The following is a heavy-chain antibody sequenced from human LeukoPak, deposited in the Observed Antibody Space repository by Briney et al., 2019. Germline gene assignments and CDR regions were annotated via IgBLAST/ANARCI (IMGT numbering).Heavy chain of an antibody. J-gene: IGHJ5*02. CDR3: ARHYYDFWGGPGPFDP. CDR2: IDWDDDE. V-gene: IGHV2-70*04. CDR1: GFSLNTSGMR. D-gene: IGHD3-3*01. Sequence: SGPTLVNPTQTLTLTCTFSGFSLNTSGMRVSWIRQPPGKALEWLARIDWDDDEFYSTSLKTRLTISKDTSKSQVVLIMTNMDPVDSATYYCARHYYDFWGGPGPFDPWGQGTLATVSS.